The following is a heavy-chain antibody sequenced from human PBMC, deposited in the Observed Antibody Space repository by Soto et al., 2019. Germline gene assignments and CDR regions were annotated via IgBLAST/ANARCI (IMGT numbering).Heavy chain of an antibody. Sequence: GGSLRLSCAASGFTFSNYAMNWVRQAPGKGLEWVSGISGSGANTYYADFVKGRFTISRDNSKNTLYLQMNSLRAEDTAVYYCAKDLVYFDSGTYSTLDYWGQGTLVTVSS. J-gene: IGHJ4*02. CDR2: ISGSGANT. CDR3: AKDLVYFDSGTYSTLDY. V-gene: IGHV3-23*01. CDR1: GFTFSNYA. D-gene: IGHD3-10*01.